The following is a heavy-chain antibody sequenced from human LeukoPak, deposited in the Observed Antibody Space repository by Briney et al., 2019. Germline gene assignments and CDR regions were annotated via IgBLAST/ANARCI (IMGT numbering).Heavy chain of an antibody. Sequence: SETLSLTCTVSGASINTYYWSWIRQPPGKGLEWIGYIYYSGTTSYNPSLKSRVTISVDTSKNQFSLKLSSVTAADTAVYYCAKSGSYTSFDYWGQGTLVTVSS. D-gene: IGHD1-26*01. J-gene: IGHJ4*02. V-gene: IGHV4-59*08. CDR3: AKSGSYTSFDY. CDR1: GASINTYY. CDR2: IYYSGTT.